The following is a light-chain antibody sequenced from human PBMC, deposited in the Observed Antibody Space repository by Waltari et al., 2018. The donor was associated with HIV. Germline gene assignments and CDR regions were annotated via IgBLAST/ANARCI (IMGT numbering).Light chain of an antibody. CDR1: SPNIGSNY. CDR3: ATWDSSLSAVV. Sequence: QSVLTQPPSVSAAPGQQVTISCSGSSPNIGSNYVSWYQQLPGTAPKFLIYDNNQRPSGVPDRSSGSKSGTSATLGITGLQTGDEADYYCATWDSSLSAVVVGGGTKLTVL. CDR2: DNN. J-gene: IGLJ2*01. V-gene: IGLV1-51*01.